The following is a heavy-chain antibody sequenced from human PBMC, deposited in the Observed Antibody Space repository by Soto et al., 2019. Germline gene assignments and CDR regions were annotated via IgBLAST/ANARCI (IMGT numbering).Heavy chain of an antibody. J-gene: IGHJ4*02. CDR3: AAVAGTLVLYDY. CDR1: GGTFSSYA. D-gene: IGHD6-19*01. CDR2: IIPSFGTA. V-gene: IGHV1-69*12. Sequence: QVQLVQSGAEVKKPGSSVKVSCKASGGTFSSYAISWVRQAPGQGLEWMGGIIPSFGTANYAQKFQGRVTITAHESTSTAYMELNSLRSEDTAVYYCAAVAGTLVLYDYWGQGTLVTVSS.